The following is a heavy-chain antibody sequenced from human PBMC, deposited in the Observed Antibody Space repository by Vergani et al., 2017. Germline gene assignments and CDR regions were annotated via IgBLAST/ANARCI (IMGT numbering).Heavy chain of an antibody. J-gene: IGHJ3*02. CDR3: AAADYGDYAREGI. CDR1: GYTFTSYD. CDR2: MNPNSGNT. Sequence: QVQLVQSGAEVKKPGASVKVSCKASGYTFTSYDINWVRQATGQGLEWMGWMNPNSGNTGYAQKFQERVTITRDMSTSTAYMELSSLRSEDTAVYYCAAADYGDYAREGIWGQGTMVTVSS. V-gene: IGHV1-8*01. D-gene: IGHD4-17*01.